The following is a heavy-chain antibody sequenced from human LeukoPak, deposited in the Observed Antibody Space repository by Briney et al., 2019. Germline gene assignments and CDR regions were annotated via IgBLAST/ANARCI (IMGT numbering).Heavy chain of an antibody. D-gene: IGHD2-2*01. V-gene: IGHV4-34*01. CDR2: INHSGST. CDR3: ARPYCSSTSCQYYFDY. J-gene: IGHJ4*02. CDR1: GGSFSGYY. Sequence: PSETLSLTCAVYGGSFSGYYWSWIRQPPGKGLEWIGEINHSGSTNYNPSLKSRVTISVDTSKNQFSLKLSSVTAADTAVYYCARPYCSSTSCQYYFDYWGQGTLVTVSS.